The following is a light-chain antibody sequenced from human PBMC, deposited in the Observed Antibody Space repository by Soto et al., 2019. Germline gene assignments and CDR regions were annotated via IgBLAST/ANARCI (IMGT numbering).Light chain of an antibody. CDR3: MQALQTTLT. J-gene: IGKJ4*01. CDR2: LGS. V-gene: IGKV2-28*01. CDR1: QRLLHSNGYNY. Sequence: DVVISHSPLSLPVTYSDPASISFRCRQRLLHSNGYNYLDWYLQKPGQSPQLLIYLGSNRASGVPDRFSGSGSGTDFTLKISRVEAEDVGVYYCMQALQTTLTFGGGTKVDI.